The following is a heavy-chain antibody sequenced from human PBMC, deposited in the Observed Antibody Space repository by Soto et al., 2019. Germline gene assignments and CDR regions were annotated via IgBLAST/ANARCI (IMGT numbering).Heavy chain of an antibody. D-gene: IGHD1-1*01. Sequence: QVHLVQSGAEVKKPGASVKVSCKGSGYGFTTYGITWVRQAPGQGLEWMAWISAYNGNTNYAQKLQGRVTVTRDTSTSTAYMELRSLRSDDTAVYYCARRRYGDYWGQGALVTVSS. CDR1: GYGFTTYG. V-gene: IGHV1-18*01. J-gene: IGHJ4*02. CDR2: ISAYNGNT. CDR3: ARRRYGDY.